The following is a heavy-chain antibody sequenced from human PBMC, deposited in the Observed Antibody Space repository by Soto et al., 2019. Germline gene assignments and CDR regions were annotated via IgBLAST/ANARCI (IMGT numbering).Heavy chain of an antibody. J-gene: IGHJ6*03. V-gene: IGHV1-69*04. Sequence: ASVKVSCKASGGTFSSYTISWVRQAPGQGLEWMGRIIPILGIANYAQKFQGRVTITADKSTSTAYMELSSLRSEDTAVYYCARDPIVAMGYYYMDVWGKGTTVTVSS. CDR1: GGTFSSYT. CDR3: ARDPIVAMGYYYMDV. CDR2: IIPILGIA. D-gene: IGHD5-12*01.